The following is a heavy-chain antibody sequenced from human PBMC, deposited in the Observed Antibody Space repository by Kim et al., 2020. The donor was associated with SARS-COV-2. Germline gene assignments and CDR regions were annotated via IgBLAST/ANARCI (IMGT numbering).Heavy chain of an antibody. Sequence: SETLSLTCAVYGGSFSGYYWSWIRQPPGKGLEWIGEINHSGSTNYNPSLKSRVTISVDTSKNQFSLKLSSVTAADTAVYYCARGPYGEPHWGQGTLVTVSS. CDR3: ARGPYGEPH. V-gene: IGHV4-34*01. CDR2: INHSGST. D-gene: IGHD4-17*01. J-gene: IGHJ4*02. CDR1: GGSFSGYY.